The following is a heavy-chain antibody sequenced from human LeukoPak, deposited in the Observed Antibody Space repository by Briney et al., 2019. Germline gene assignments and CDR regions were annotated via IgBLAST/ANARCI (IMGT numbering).Heavy chain of an antibody. D-gene: IGHD6-6*01. J-gene: IGHJ2*01. CDR2: IYYSGST. V-gene: IGHV4-39*01. Sequence: PSETLSLTCTVSGGSISSSSYYWGWIRQPPGKGLEWIGSIYYSGSTYYNPSLKSRVTISVDTSKNQFSLKLSSVTAADTAVYYCARLEQQLVISWYFDLWGRGTLVTVSS. CDR3: ARLEQQLVISWYFDL. CDR1: GGSISSSSYY.